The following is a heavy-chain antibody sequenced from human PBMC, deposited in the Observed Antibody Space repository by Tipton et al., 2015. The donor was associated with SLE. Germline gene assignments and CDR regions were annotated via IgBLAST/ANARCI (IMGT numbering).Heavy chain of an antibody. CDR1: GDSISGSY. V-gene: IGHV4-59*12. J-gene: IGHJ5*02. D-gene: IGHD6-13*01. Sequence: TLSLTCTVSGDSISGSYWTWIRQPPGKGLEWIGYIYYSGDTNYTPSLQNRVTISVDTSKNQFSLKLSSVTAADTAVYYCARAKGSSSWYRNWFDPWGQGTLVTVSS. CDR3: ARAKGSSSWYRNWFDP. CDR2: IYYSGDT.